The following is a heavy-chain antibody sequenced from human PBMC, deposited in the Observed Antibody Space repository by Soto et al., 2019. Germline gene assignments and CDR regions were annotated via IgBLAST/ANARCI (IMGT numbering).Heavy chain of an antibody. CDR1: GGSISSTGYY. V-gene: IGHV4-39*01. CDR2: VYYSGST. Sequence: QLQLQESGPGLVKPSETLSLTCTVSGGSISSTGYYWGWIRQPPGKGLEWIGNVYYSGSTSYNPSLKSRVTISVDTSTNQFALQLSSVTAADTAVYYCARHGGSGWYAATGFDPWGQGTLVTVSS. J-gene: IGHJ5*02. D-gene: IGHD6-19*01. CDR3: ARHGGSGWYAATGFDP.